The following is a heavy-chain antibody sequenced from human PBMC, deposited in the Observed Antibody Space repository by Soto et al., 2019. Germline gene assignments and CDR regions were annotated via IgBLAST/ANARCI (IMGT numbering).Heavy chain of an antibody. D-gene: IGHD2-2*02. J-gene: IGHJ4*02. V-gene: IGHV1-69*06. CDR1: GSRFSNYV. Sequence: QVQLVQSGAEVKTPGSSLKVSCTVSGSRFSNYVISWVRQAPGHGLECLGRFIPIFNTTQYAHKFQGRVTITADKSTNTASLELSSLRSDDTAVYYCAREGRGKKAGYNGLVSLGYWGQGTLVTVSS. CDR2: FIPIFNTT. CDR3: AREGRGKKAGYNGLVSLGY.